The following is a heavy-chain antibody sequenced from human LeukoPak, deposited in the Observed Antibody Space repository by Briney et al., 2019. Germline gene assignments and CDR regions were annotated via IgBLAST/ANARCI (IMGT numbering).Heavy chain of an antibody. J-gene: IGHJ4*02. CDR1: GYSFTSYG. Sequence: ASVTVSFKASGYSFTSYGINWVRQAPGQGLGWMGWISPYNGNTEYAQKVQGRVTMTTDTSTTTAYMELRSLRPDDTAVYYGAREKDAFCSDWGQGTLVTVSS. V-gene: IGHV1-18*01. CDR2: ISPYNGNT. D-gene: IGHD2-15*01. CDR3: AREKDAFCSD.